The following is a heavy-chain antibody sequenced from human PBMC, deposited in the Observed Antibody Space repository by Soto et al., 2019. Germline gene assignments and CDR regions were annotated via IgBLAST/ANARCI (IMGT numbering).Heavy chain of an antibody. J-gene: IGHJ5*02. CDR3: ARDQERAAAGSNWFDP. CDR2: ISAYNGNT. V-gene: IGHV1-18*04. CDR1: GYTFTSYS. Sequence: GASVKVSCNASGYTFTSYSISWVRQAPGQGLEGMGWISAYNGNTNYAQKLQGRVTMTTDTSTSTAYMELRSLRSDDTAVYYCARDQERAAAGSNWFDPWGQGTLVTVSS. D-gene: IGHD6-13*01.